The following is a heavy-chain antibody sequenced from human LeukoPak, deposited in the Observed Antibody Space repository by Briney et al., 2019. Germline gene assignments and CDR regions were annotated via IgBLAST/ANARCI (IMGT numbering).Heavy chain of an antibody. CDR2: IIPILGIA. CDR1: GGTFSSYA. D-gene: IGHD2-2*02. Sequence: ASVKVSCKASGGTFSSYAISWVRQAPGQGLEWMGRIIPILGIANYAQKFQGRVTITADKSTSTAYMELSSLRSEDTAVYYCARLYCSSTSCYTDAFDIWGQGTMVTVSS. J-gene: IGHJ3*02. CDR3: ARLYCSSTSCYTDAFDI. V-gene: IGHV1-69*04.